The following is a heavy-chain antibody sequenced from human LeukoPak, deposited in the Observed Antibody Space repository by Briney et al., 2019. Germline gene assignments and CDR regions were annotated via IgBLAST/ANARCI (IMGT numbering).Heavy chain of an antibody. D-gene: IGHD3-22*01. CDR1: GGSISSYY. CDR3: AREAGRGYYYDSSGFDY. J-gene: IGHJ4*02. V-gene: IGHV4-59*01. CDR2: TIISGSS. Sequence: NSSETLSLTCTVSGGSISSYYWCWIRQPPGQGLEGSGYTIISGSSNDNPSLKSRVIISVDTSKNQFSLKLSSVTAADTAVYYCAREAGRGYYYDSSGFDYWGQGTLVHVSS.